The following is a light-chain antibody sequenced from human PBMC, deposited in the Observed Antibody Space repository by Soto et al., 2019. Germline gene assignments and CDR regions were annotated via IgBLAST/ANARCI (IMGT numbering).Light chain of an antibody. CDR1: QSVSTN. CDR2: VAS. J-gene: IGKJ5*01. Sequence: EIVMTQSPTTLSVSPGERATLSCRASQSVSTNLAWYQQKPGQVPSLLIYVASTRASVIPARFSGSGSGKEITITIGSLQAEDFAVYYCQQYSSSPSFGQGTRLEIK. V-gene: IGKV3-15*01. CDR3: QQYSSSPS.